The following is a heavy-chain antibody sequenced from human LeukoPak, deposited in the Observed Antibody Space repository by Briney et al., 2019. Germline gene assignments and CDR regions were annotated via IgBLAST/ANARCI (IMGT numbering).Heavy chain of an antibody. CDR2: IYWNDDK. CDR1: GFSLSTSGVG. V-gene: IGHV2-5*01. D-gene: IGHD3-22*01. CDR3: AHRGFGSSGSVFDY. J-gene: IGHJ4*02. Sequence: SGPTLVKPTQTLTLTRTFSGFSLSTSGVGVGWIRQPPGKALEWLALIYWNDDKRYSPSLKSRLTITKDTSKNQVVLTMTNMDPVDTATYYCAHRGFGSSGSVFDYWGQGTLVTVSS.